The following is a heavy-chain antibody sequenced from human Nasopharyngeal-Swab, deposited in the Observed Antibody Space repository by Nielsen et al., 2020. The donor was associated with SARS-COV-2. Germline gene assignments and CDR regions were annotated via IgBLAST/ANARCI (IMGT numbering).Heavy chain of an antibody. CDR2: ISPSSGYI. Sequence: GGSLRLSCAGSGFTFGSFGMTWVRQAPGKGLEWVSYISPSSGYIYYAESLKGRFTISRDNGKNSVYLQMNSLRAEDTAVYYCASLSSSSWFFDYWGQGTLVTVSS. V-gene: IGHV3-21*01. J-gene: IGHJ4*02. CDR1: GFTFGSFG. D-gene: IGHD6-13*01. CDR3: ASLSSSSWFFDY.